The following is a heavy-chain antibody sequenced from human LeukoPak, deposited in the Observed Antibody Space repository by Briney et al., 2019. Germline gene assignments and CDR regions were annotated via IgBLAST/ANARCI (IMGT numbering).Heavy chain of an antibody. CDR2: IYTSGST. Sequence: LETLSLTYTVSGGSISSYYWSWIRQPAGKGLEWIGRIYTSGSTNYNPSLKSRVTMSVDTSKNQFSLKLSSVTAADTAVYYCAKDAIGSGSYYGLGPFGYWGQGTLVTVSS. D-gene: IGHD3-10*01. J-gene: IGHJ4*02. V-gene: IGHV4-4*07. CDR3: AKDAIGSGSYYGLGPFGY. CDR1: GGSISSYY.